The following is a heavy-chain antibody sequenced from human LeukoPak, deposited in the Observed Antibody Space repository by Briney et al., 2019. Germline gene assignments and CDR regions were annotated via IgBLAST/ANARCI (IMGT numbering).Heavy chain of an antibody. D-gene: IGHD6-6*01. CDR1: GYTSTSYY. V-gene: IGHV1-46*01. J-gene: IGHJ4*02. CDR2: INPSGGST. CDR3: FIAALGLGGDYFDY. Sequence: ASVKVSCKASGYTSTSYYMHWVRQAPGQGLEWMGIINPSGGSTSYAQKFQGRVTMTRDTSTSTVYMELSSLRSEDTAVYYCFIAALGLGGDYFDYWGQGTLVTVSS.